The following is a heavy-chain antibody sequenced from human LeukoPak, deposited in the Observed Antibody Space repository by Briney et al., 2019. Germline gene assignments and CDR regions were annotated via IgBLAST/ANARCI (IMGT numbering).Heavy chain of an antibody. D-gene: IGHD5-24*01. CDR1: GYTFTSYD. Sequence: ASVKVSCKASGYTFTSYDINWVRQAPGQGLEWMGWTNPNTGGTKYAQKFQGRVTMTRDTSISTAYMELSSLRSDDTAVYFCASVEMATIGFEHWGQGTLVTVSS. CDR3: ASVEMATIGFEH. J-gene: IGHJ4*02. V-gene: IGHV1-2*02. CDR2: TNPNTGGT.